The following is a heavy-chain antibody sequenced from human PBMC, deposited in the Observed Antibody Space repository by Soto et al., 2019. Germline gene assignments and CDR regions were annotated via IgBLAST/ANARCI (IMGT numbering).Heavy chain of an antibody. V-gene: IGHV4-59*01. Sequence: RQSPGNGLVWIGYTYESGSTIYPPSLKSRVPISADTSKNQFSLNLTSVTAFVSSVYYCTRLLYGDHFDFWGQGALVTVSS. CDR3: TRLLYGDHFDF. CDR2: TYESGST. J-gene: IGHJ4*02. D-gene: IGHD4-17*01.